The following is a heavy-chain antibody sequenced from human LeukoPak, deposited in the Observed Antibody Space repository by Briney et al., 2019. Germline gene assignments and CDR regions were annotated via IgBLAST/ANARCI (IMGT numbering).Heavy chain of an antibody. CDR1: GFTFSGSA. V-gene: IGHV3-73*01. CDR2: IRSKANSYAT. D-gene: IGHD1-26*01. CDR3: TRQARSYFYGYDLDFDP. J-gene: IGHJ2*01. Sequence: GGSLRLSCAASGFTFSGSAMHWVRQASGKGLEWVGRIRSKANSYATAYAASVKGRLTISRDDSKNTAYLQMNSLKTEDTAGYYCTRQARSYFYGYDLDFDPWGSGTLVTVSS.